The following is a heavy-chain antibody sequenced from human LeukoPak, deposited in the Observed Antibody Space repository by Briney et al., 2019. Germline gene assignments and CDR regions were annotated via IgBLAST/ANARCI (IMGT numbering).Heavy chain of an antibody. Sequence: SVKVSCKASGGTFSSYAISWVRQAPGQGLEWMGGTIPIFGTANYAQKFQGRVTITADESTSTAYMELSSLRSEDTAVYYCARAPRPYGSGSYLSDYWGQGTLVTVSS. V-gene: IGHV1-69*13. J-gene: IGHJ4*02. CDR3: ARAPRPYGSGSYLSDY. CDR2: TIPIFGTA. D-gene: IGHD3-10*01. CDR1: GGTFSSYA.